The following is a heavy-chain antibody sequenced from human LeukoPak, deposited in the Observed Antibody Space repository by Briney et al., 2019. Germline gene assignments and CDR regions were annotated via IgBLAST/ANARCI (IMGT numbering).Heavy chain of an antibody. D-gene: IGHD2-2*01. J-gene: IGHJ1*01. CDR2: INPSGGST. CDR1: GYTFTSYY. CDR3: ALGVRVVPAADYAEYFQH. V-gene: IGHV1-46*03. Sequence: GASVKVSCKASGYTFTSYYMHWVRQAPGQGLEWMGIINPSGGSTSYAQKFQGRVTMTRDTSTSTVYMELSSLRSEDTAVYYCALGVRVVPAADYAEYFQHWGQGTLVTVSS.